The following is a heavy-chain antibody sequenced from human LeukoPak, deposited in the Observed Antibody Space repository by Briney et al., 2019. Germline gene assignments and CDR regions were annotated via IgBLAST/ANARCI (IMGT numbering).Heavy chain of an antibody. Sequence: GGSLRLSCVASGFTFNNYAMSWGRQAPGKGLEWVSAISGSRGDTYYAASVQGRFTISRDNSRNTLYLQMNSLRAEDTALYYCAKDRRFPDDVLDLWGQGTLVTVSS. V-gene: IGHV3-23*01. CDR1: GFTFNNYA. CDR3: AKDRRFPDDVLDL. J-gene: IGHJ3*01. CDR2: ISGSRGDT. D-gene: IGHD2-21*01.